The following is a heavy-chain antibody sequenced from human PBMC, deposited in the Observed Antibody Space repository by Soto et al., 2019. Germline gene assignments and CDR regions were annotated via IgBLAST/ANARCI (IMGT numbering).Heavy chain of an antibody. D-gene: IGHD3-10*01. Sequence: PGESLKISCKASGYTFANDWIGCVRQMPGKGLEWMAIIYPADSNINYSPSFQGQVTISADKSINTAFLQWSSLKASDTAMYYCARPHYFASEYWGQGTLVTVSS. J-gene: IGHJ4*02. V-gene: IGHV5-51*01. CDR1: GYTFANDW. CDR3: ARPHYFASEY. CDR2: IYPADSNI.